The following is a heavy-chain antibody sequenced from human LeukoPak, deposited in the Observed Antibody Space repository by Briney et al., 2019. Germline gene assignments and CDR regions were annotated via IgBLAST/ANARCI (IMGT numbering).Heavy chain of an antibody. D-gene: IGHD5-12*01. V-gene: IGHV3-23*01. CDR1: GFTFSNYA. CDR2: ISGSGGTT. Sequence: GESLKISCATSGFTFSNYAVSWVRQAPGKGLEWVSSISGSGGTTYYADSVKGRFTIPRDNSKNTLYLQMNSLRAEDTAVYYCAKDPYRASSGLVDYWGRGTLVTVSS. J-gene: IGHJ4*02. CDR3: AKDPYRASSGLVDY.